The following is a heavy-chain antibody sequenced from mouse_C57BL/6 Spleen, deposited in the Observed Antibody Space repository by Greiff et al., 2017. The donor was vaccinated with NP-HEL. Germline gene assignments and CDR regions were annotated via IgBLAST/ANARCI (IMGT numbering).Heavy chain of an antibody. CDR1: GYTFTTYP. Sequence: VKLQESGAELVKPGASVKMSCKASGYTFTTYPIEWMKQNHGKSLEWIGNFHPYNDDTKYNEKFKGKATLTVEKSSSTVYLELSRLTSDDSAVYYCARALYYGSSHWYFDVWGTGTTVTVSS. V-gene: IGHV1-47*01. CDR3: ARALYYGSSHWYFDV. D-gene: IGHD1-1*01. J-gene: IGHJ1*03. CDR2: FHPYNDDT.